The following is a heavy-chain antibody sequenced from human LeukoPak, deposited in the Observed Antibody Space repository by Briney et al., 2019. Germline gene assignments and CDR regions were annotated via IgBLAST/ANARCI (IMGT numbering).Heavy chain of an antibody. CDR1: GYFFTSYW. CDR2: IYPRDSHP. D-gene: IGHD3-22*01. V-gene: IGHV5-51*01. CDR3: ARGYYYFDY. Sequence: GESLKISCKGSGYFFTSYWIGWVRQMPGKGLEWMGIIYPRDSHPGYSPSFQGQVTISTDKSISTAYLQWSSLKASDTAMYYCARGYYYFDYWGQGTLVTVSS. J-gene: IGHJ4*02.